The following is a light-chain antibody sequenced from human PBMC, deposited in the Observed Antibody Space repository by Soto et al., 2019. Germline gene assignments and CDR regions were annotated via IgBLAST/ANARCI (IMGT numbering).Light chain of an antibody. J-gene: IGKJ1*01. CDR2: DTS. Sequence: EIVLTQSPATLSLSPGERATLSCRASQSVSSYLAWYQQKPGQAPRLLIYDTSNRATGIPVRFSGSGSGTEFTLTISSLQPEDFATYYCQQYDSFSVTFGQGTKVDIK. V-gene: IGKV3-11*01. CDR3: QQYDSFSVT. CDR1: QSVSSY.